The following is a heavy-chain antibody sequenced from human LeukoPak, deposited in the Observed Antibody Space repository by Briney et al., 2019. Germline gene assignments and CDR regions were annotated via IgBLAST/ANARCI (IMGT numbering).Heavy chain of an antibody. J-gene: IGHJ4*02. V-gene: IGHV3-23*01. Sequence: GGSLRLSCAASGFTFSNYAMNWVRLAPGKGLEWVSTISDSGSSTYYADSVKGRFTISRDNSKNTLYLQMSSLRAEDTADYYCAKVMGRAAAVAAAFHYWGQGTLVTVSS. CDR3: AKVMGRAAAVAAAFHY. CDR2: ISDSGSST. D-gene: IGHD6-13*01. CDR1: GFTFSNYA.